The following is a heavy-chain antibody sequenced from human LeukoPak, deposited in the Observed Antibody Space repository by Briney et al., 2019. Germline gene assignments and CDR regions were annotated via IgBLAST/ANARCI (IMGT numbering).Heavy chain of an antibody. Sequence: SETLSLTCAVYGGSFSGYYWSWIRQPPGKGLEWIGEINHSGSTNYNPSLKSRVTISVDTSKNQFSLKLSSVTAADTAVYYCASSLVRGVIIFPFDYWGQGTLVTVSS. D-gene: IGHD3-10*01. CDR2: INHSGST. V-gene: IGHV4-34*01. CDR3: ASSLVRGVIIFPFDY. CDR1: GGSFSGYY. J-gene: IGHJ4*02.